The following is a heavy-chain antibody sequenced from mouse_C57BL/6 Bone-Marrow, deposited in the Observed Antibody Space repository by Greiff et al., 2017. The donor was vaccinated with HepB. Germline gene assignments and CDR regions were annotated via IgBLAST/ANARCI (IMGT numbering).Heavy chain of an antibody. Sequence: EVKLQESGGGLVQPGGSMKLSCAASGFTFSDAWMDWVRQSPEKGLEWVAEIRNKANNHATYYAESVKGRFTISRDDSKSSVYLQMNSLRAEDTGIYYCTRRTTVVANYYAMDYWGQGTSVTVSS. V-gene: IGHV6-6*01. CDR1: GFTFSDAW. CDR2: IRNKANNHAT. D-gene: IGHD1-1*01. J-gene: IGHJ4*01. CDR3: TRRTTVVANYYAMDY.